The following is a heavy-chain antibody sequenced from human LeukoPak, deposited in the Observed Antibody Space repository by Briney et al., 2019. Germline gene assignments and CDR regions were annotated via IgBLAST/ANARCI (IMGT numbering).Heavy chain of an antibody. V-gene: IGHV3-48*03. CDR1: GFTFSSYE. D-gene: IGHD3-22*01. CDR2: ISSSGSTI. Sequence: GGSLRLSCAASGFTFSSYEVNWVRQAPGKGLEWVSYISSSGSTIYYADSVKGRFTISRDNAKNSLYLQMNSLRADDTAVYYCAKGYDTTYYHYYFMDVWGKGTTVTISS. J-gene: IGHJ6*03. CDR3: AKGYDTTYYHYYFMDV.